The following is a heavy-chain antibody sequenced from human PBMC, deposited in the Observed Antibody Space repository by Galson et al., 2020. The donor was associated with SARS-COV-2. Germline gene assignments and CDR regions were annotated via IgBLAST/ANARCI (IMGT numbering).Heavy chain of an antibody. D-gene: IGHD2-2*03. CDR1: FTFSSYG. Sequence: FTFSSYGMHWVRQAPGKGLEWVAVISYDGSNKYYADSVKGRFTISRDNSKNTLYLQMNSLRAEDTAVYYCAKVLVDIVVVPAAPGDYFDYWGQGTLVTVSS. CDR2: ISYDGSNK. J-gene: IGHJ4*02. CDR3: AKVLVDIVVVPAAPGDYFDY. V-gene: IGHV3-30*18.